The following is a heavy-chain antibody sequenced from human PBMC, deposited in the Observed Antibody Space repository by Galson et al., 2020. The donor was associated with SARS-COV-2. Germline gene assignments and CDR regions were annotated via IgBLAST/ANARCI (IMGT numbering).Heavy chain of an antibody. CDR2: ISTDGNNK. CDR3: ARAGYSSTWTLGDAFDV. CDR1: GFTFSNFG. Sequence: LSLTCAASGFTFSNFGMHWVRQAPGKGLEWVAVISTDGNNKYDAASVKGRFTISRDNSDNTLYLQMNSLRPEDTAVYFCARAGYSSTWTLGDAFDVWGQGTLVTVSS. J-gene: IGHJ3*01. V-gene: IGHV3-30*03. D-gene: IGHD3-16*02.